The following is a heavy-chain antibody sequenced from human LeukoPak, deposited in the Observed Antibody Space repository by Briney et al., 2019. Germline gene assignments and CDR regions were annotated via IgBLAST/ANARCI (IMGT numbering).Heavy chain of an antibody. D-gene: IGHD4-11*01. CDR1: GFTFSSYS. Sequence: PGGSLRLSCAASGFTFSSYSMTWVRQAPGKGLEWVSSISTFSTYIYYADSVKGRFTISRDNAKNSLYLQMNSLRAEDTAVYYCARDGDYLMALDYWGQGTLVTVSA. V-gene: IGHV3-21*01. CDR3: ARDGDYLMALDY. CDR2: ISTFSTYI. J-gene: IGHJ4*02.